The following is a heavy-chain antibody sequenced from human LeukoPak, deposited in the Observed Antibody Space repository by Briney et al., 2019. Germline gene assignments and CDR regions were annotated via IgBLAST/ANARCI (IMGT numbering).Heavy chain of an antibody. J-gene: IGHJ4*02. V-gene: IGHV3-23*01. CDR3: AKPSGQWELLNNFDY. CDR2: TSGSGGTT. D-gene: IGHD1-26*01. Sequence: GGSLRLSCAASGFTFSSYAMSWVRQAPGKGLAWVSATSGSGGTTYYADSVKGRFTISRDNSKNTLYLQMNSLRAEDTAVYYCAKPSGQWELLNNFDYWGQGTLVTVSS. CDR1: GFTFSSYA.